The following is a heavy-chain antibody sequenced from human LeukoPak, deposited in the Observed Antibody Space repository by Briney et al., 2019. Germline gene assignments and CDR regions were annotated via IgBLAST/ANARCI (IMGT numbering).Heavy chain of an antibody. D-gene: IGHD3-22*01. CDR2: VSPGDSDT. Sequence: GESLKISCKGSGYSFTTYRIGWVRRMPGKGLEGMGVVSPGDSDTRYSPSFQGQVTISADKSISTAYLQWSSLKASDTAMYYCARHLDDSSGYYYRTMYYFDYWGQGTLVTVSS. J-gene: IGHJ4*02. V-gene: IGHV5-51*01. CDR1: GYSFTTYR. CDR3: ARHLDDSSGYYYRTMYYFDY.